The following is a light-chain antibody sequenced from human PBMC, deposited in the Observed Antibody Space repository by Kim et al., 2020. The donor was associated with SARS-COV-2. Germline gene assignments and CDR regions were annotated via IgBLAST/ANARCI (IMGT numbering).Light chain of an antibody. CDR3: QVWDSGSDQWV. CDR2: GKN. CDR1: SLRSYY. Sequence: SSELTQDPAVSVALGQTVRITCQGDSLRSYYATWYQQKPGQAPILLIYGKNNRPSGIPDRFSGSSSGNTASLTITGTQAGDEADYYCQVWDSGSDQWVFGGGTQLTVL. J-gene: IGLJ3*02. V-gene: IGLV3-19*01.